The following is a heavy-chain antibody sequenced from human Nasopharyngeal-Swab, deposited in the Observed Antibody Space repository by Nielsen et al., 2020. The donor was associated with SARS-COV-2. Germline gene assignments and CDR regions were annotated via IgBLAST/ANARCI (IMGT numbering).Heavy chain of an antibody. V-gene: IGHV1-2*06. D-gene: IGHD2-15*01. CDR2: INPNSGGK. CDR1: GYTFTGYY. Sequence: ASVKVSCKASGYTFTGYYMHWVRQAPGQGLEWMGRINPNSGGKNYAQKFQGRVTMTRDTSISTAYMELSRLRSDDTAVYYCARGMGGVVVVAAMELDYWGQGTLVTVSS. J-gene: IGHJ4*02. CDR3: ARGMGGVVVVAAMELDY.